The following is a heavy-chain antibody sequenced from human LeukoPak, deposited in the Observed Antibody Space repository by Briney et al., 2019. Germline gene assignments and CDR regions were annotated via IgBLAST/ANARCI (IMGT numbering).Heavy chain of an antibody. CDR2: ISGNGGST. D-gene: IGHD3-9*01. J-gene: IGHJ4*02. CDR3: AKDVFELYDIYDH. Sequence: GGSLRLSCTASGFTFSNYAMSWVRQPPGKGLEWFSAISGNGGSTFDADSVKGRFTISRDNSKNTLYLQMNSLRAEDTAIYYCAKDVFELYDIYDHWGQGTLVTVSS. V-gene: IGHV3-23*01. CDR1: GFTFSNYA.